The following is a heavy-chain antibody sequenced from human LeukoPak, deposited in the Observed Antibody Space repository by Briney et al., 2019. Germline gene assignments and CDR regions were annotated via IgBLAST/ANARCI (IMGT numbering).Heavy chain of an antibody. D-gene: IGHD6-13*01. J-gene: IGHJ4*02. V-gene: IGHV4-61*01. CDR3: ASTGYRPSRFNY. CDR1: GGSFSSGSYY. Sequence: SETLSLTCAVSGGSFSSGSYYWSWIRQPPGKGLEWIGYIYYSGSTNYNPSLKSRVTISVDTSKNQFSLKLSSVTAADTAVYYCASTGYRPSRFNYWGQGTLVTVSS. CDR2: IYYSGST.